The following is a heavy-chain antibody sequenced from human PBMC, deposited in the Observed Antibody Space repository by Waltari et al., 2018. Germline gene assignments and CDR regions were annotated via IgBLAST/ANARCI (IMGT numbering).Heavy chain of an antibody. CDR2: IYYSWST. J-gene: IGHJ6*02. Sequence: QVQLQESGPGLVKPSETLSLTCTVSGGSISSYYWCWSRQPPGKGLEWIGYIYYSWSTNYTPSLEGRVATSVATSKNQCSLKLSSMTAADTAVYYWAGDPGNLGYYYGMDVWGQGTTVTVSS. D-gene: IGHD7-27*01. CDR3: AGDPGNLGYYYGMDV. CDR1: GGSISSYY. V-gene: IGHV4-59*01.